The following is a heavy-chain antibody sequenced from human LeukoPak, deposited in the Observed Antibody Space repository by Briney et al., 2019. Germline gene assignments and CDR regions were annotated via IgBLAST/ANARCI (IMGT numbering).Heavy chain of an antibody. CDR3: ARSRLRGYYFDY. CDR2: IYYSGST. CDR1: GGSISSYY. V-gene: IGHV4-59*01. Sequence: SETLSLTCTVSGGSISSYYWSWIRQPPGKGLEWIGYIYYSGSTNYNPSLKSRVTISVDTSKNQFSLKLSSVTAADTAVYYCARSRLRGYYFDYWGQGTPVTVSS. J-gene: IGHJ4*02. D-gene: IGHD5/OR15-5a*01.